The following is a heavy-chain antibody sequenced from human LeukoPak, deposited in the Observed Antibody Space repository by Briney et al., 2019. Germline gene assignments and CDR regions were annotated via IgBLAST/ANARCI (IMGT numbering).Heavy chain of an antibody. CDR1: GFTSIAYA. CDR3: ARNQQLGGHSYYYYGMDV. V-gene: IGHV3-23*01. Sequence: GGSLRLSCVGSGFTSIAYALTWARQAPGKGLEWVSGISGGGVTTYYADSVKGRFTISSDNSKNTLYLQMNSLRADDTAIYYCARNQQLGGHSYYYYGMDVWGQGTTVTVSS. CDR2: ISGGGVTT. J-gene: IGHJ6*02. D-gene: IGHD3-16*01.